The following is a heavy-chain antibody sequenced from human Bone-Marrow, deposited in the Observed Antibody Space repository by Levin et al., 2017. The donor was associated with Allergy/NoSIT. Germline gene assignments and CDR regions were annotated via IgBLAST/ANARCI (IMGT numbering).Heavy chain of an antibody. Sequence: SCAASGFSFSRYDMHWVRQPTGKGPEWVSAIGTTGDTYYPDSVKGRFTISRENAKNSLYLQMNGLTAGDTAVYYCARAGIVRATVNAFDIWGQGTMVTVSS. J-gene: IGHJ3*02. CDR3: ARAGIVRATVNAFDI. V-gene: IGHV3-13*01. CDR1: GFSFSRYD. CDR2: IGTTGDT. D-gene: IGHD1-26*01.